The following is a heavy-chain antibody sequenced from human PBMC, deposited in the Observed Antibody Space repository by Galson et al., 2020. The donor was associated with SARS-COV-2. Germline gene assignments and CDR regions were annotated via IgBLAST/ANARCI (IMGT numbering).Heavy chain of an antibody. CDR3: ARESIWFGESHFDY. CDR2: LWYDGSNK. Sequence: GGSLRLSCAASGFTFSSYGMHWVRQAPGKGLEWVAVLWYDGSNKYYADSVKGRFTISRDNSKNTLYLQMNSLRAEDTAVYYCARESIWFGESHFDYWGQGTLVTVSS. CDR1: GFTFSSYG. V-gene: IGHV3-33*01. D-gene: IGHD3-10*01. J-gene: IGHJ4*02.